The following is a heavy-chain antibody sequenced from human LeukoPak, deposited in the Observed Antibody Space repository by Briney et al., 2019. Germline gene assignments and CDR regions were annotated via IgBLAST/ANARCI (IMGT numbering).Heavy chain of an antibody. CDR1: GFTFSSYA. J-gene: IGHJ6*02. CDR3: ARTYCWNDYYGIYV. Sequence: QPGRSLRPSCAASGFTFSSYAMHWVRQAPGKGLEWVAVISYDGSNKYYADSVKGRFTISRDNSKNTLYLQMNSLRAEDTAVYYCARTYCWNDYYGIYVWGPGTTVTVSS. V-gene: IGHV3-30-3*01. D-gene: IGHD1-1*01. CDR2: ISYDGSNK.